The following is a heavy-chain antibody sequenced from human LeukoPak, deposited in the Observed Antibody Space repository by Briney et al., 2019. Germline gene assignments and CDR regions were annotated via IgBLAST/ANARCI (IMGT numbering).Heavy chain of an antibody. CDR3: ARGHYTENYSKSPYYYYYMDV. V-gene: IGHV5-51*01. Sequence: GEPLNFSCKGSGYTFTNYWIGWVRKLHGKGLKWLGIIYPGVSHPIYSPSFRGQVTVSADKSISSAYLQWSSLKASDTAIYYCARGHYTENYSKSPYYYYYMDVWGTGTTVTVSS. CDR2: IYPGVSHP. CDR1: GYTFTNYW. J-gene: IGHJ6*03. D-gene: IGHD1-26*01.